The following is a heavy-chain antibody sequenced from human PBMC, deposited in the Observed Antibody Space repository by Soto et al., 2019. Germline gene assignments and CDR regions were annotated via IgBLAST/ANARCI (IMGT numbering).Heavy chain of an antibody. D-gene: IGHD1-1*01. Sequence: QVHLVQSGAEVKKPGASVKVSCQGSGYAFTTYGITWVRQAPGQGLEWMGWISAHNGNTNSAQKLQGRGTVTRDTATSTAYMELRSRRYAGTAVYYCARGRYGDYGGQGALVTVSS. J-gene: IGHJ4*02. CDR1: GYAFTTYG. CDR2: ISAHNGNT. V-gene: IGHV1-18*01. CDR3: ARGRYGDY.